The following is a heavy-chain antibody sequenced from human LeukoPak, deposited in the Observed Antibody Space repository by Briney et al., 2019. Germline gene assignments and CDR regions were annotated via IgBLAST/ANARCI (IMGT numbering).Heavy chain of an antibody. CDR1: GFSFSFYG. CDR3: AKDRETTSSGTFGN. CDR2: ISEDGTKK. J-gene: IGHJ4*02. V-gene: IGHV3-30*18. D-gene: IGHD6-13*01. Sequence: PGRSLRLSCAASGFSFSFYGMHCARQAPGKGLEWVAVISEDGTKKNYAESVKGRFTISRDNSNNTLYLQMNSLRAEDTAVYYCAKDRETTSSGTFGNWGQGTLVTVSS.